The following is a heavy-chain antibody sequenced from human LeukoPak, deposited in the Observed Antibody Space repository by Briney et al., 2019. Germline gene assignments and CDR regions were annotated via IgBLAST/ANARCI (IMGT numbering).Heavy chain of an antibody. CDR1: GFTFSSYS. CDR3: ARKRASQGIDY. D-gene: IGHD6-6*01. J-gene: IGHJ4*02. CDR2: ISSSSSYI. V-gene: IGHV3-21*01. Sequence: GGSLRLSCAASGFTFSSYSMNWVRQAPGKGLEWVSTISSSSSYIYYADSVKGRFNISRDNAKNSLYLQMNSLRAEDTAVYYCARKRASQGIDYWGEGTLVTVSS.